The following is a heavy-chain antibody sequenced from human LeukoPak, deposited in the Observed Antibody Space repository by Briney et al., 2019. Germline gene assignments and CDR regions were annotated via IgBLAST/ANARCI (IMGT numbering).Heavy chain of an antibody. CDR3: ATSGYSSSPLDY. CDR1: GYTFTSYD. J-gene: IGHJ4*02. D-gene: IGHD5-18*01. CDR2: IIPVLGIA. V-gene: IGHV1-69*04. Sequence: SVKVSCKASGYTFTSYDINWVRQATGQGLEWMGRIIPVLGIANYAQKFQGRVTITADKSTSTAYMELSSLRSEDTAVYYCATSGYSSSPLDYWGQGTLVTVSS.